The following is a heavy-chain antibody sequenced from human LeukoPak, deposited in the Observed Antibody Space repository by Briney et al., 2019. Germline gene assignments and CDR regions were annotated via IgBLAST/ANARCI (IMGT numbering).Heavy chain of an antibody. CDR3: ARVWGSQWPSWFDP. D-gene: IGHD6-19*01. Sequence: KPSETLSLTCTVSGGSISSSSYSWGWIRQPPGKGLERIGSIYYSGSTYYTPSLKSRVTISLDTSKNQFSLRLTSVTAADTAVYYCARVWGSQWPSWFDPWGQGTSVTVSS. V-gene: IGHV4-39*07. J-gene: IGHJ5*02. CDR1: GGSISSSSYS. CDR2: IYYSGST.